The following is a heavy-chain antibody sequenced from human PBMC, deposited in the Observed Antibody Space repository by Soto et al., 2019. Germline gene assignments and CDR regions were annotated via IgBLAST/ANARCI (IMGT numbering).Heavy chain of an antibody. CDR1: GFTFSSYG. D-gene: IGHD6-6*01. V-gene: IGHV3-33*08. J-gene: IGHJ6*03. CDR2: IWYDGSNK. Sequence: GGSLRLSCAASGFTFSSYGMHWVRQAPGKGLEWVAVIWYDGSNKYYADSVKGRFTISRDNSKNTLYLQMNSLRAEDTAVYYCARDWGIAARGLDYYYYYMDVWGKGTTVTVSS. CDR3: ARDWGIAARGLDYYYYYMDV.